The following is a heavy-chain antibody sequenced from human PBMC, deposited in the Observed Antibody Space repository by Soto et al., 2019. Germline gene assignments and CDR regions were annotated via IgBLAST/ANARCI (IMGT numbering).Heavy chain of an antibody. D-gene: IGHD2-2*01. CDR3: AQSAARAVDWFDP. CDR1: GFTFSSYS. Sequence: PGGSLRLSCAASGFTFSSYSMNWVRQAPGKGLEWVSSISSSSSYIYYADSVKGRFTISRDNAKNSLYLQMNSLRAEDTAVYYCAQSAARAVDWFDPWGQGTLVTVSS. CDR2: ISSSSSYI. V-gene: IGHV3-21*01. J-gene: IGHJ5*02.